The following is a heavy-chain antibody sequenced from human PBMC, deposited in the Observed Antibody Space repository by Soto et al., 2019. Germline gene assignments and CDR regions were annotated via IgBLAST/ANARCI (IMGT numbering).Heavy chain of an antibody. Sequence: QVQLQESGPGLVKPSETLSLTCTVSGGSISSYYWSWIRQPPGKGLEWIGYIYYSGSTNYNPSLKSRVTISVDPSKNQFSLKLSSVTAADTAVYYCARDRVAQYYYGMDVWGQGTTVTVSS. CDR2: IYYSGST. D-gene: IGHD2-15*01. J-gene: IGHJ6*02. CDR1: GGSISSYY. CDR3: ARDRVAQYYYGMDV. V-gene: IGHV4-59*01.